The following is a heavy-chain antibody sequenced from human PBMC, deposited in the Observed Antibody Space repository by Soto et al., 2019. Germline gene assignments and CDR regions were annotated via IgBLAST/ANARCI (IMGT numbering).Heavy chain of an antibody. J-gene: IGHJ4*02. CDR3: AKARYYDSTGYLYYFDY. CDR1: GFTFSNYA. Sequence: QPGGSLRLSCAASGFTFSNYAMSWVRQAPGKGLEWVSSITGSGDYTYYADSVEGRFTISRDNSKNTLYLQMNSLRAEDTAVYYCAKARYYDSTGYLYYFDYWGQGTLVTVSS. D-gene: IGHD3-22*01. V-gene: IGHV3-23*01. CDR2: ITGSGDYT.